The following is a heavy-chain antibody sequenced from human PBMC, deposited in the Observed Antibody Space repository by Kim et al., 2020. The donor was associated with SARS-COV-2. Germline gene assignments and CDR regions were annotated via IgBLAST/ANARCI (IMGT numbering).Heavy chain of an antibody. D-gene: IGHD3-10*01. J-gene: IGHJ6*02. CDR1: GGSISYYY. Sequence: SETLSLTCTVSGGSISYYYWSWIRQSPGKGLEWIGYIFYSGTTKYNPSLKSRVTISVDRSKNQLSLRLSSVTAADTAIYYCEREGIMDRGIISHYYGMDVWGQGTMVTVPS. CDR2: IFYSGTT. CDR3: EREGIMDRGIISHYYGMDV. V-gene: IGHV4-59*13.